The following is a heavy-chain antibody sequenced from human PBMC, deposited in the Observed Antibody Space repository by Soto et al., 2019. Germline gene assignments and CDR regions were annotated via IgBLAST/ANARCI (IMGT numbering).Heavy chain of an antibody. CDR3: AKDTYYYDRSGYYTYDY. J-gene: IGHJ4*02. V-gene: IGHV1-18*01. D-gene: IGHD3-22*01. CDR2: ISAYNGNT. Sequence: ASVKVSCKASGYTFTSYGISWVRQAPGQGLEWMGWISAYNGNTNYAQKLQGRVTMTTDTSTSTAYMEMRSLRAEDTAVYYCAKDTYYYDRSGYYTYDYWGQGTQVTVSS. CDR1: GYTFTSYG.